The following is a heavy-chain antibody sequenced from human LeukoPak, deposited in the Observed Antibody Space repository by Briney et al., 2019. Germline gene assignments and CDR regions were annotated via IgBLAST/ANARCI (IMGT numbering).Heavy chain of an antibody. CDR1: GFTFSSFW. CDR2: IYVDGRST. Sequence: PGGSLRLSCAASGFTFSSFWMHWVRQAPGTGLVWVSRIYVDGRSTTYADSVKGRFTISRDNAKNTLYLQMNSLRAEDAAVYYCVRDPYDILTGPYFDYWGQGTLVTVSS. CDR3: VRDPYDILTGPYFDY. J-gene: IGHJ4*02. V-gene: IGHV3-74*03. D-gene: IGHD3-9*01.